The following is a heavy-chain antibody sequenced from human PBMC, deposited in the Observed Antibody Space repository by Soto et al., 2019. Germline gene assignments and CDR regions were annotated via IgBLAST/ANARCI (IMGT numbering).Heavy chain of an antibody. V-gene: IGHV3-23*01. CDR3: ASIYAAAGTFSFDY. J-gene: IGHJ4*02. CDR1: GFTFSSYA. Sequence: GGSLRLSCAASGFTFSSYAMSWVRQAPGKGLEWVSAISGSGGSTYYADSVKGWFTISRDNSKNTLYLQMNSLRAEDTAVYYCASIYAAAGTFSFDYWGQGTLVTVSS. CDR2: ISGSGGST. D-gene: IGHD6-13*01.